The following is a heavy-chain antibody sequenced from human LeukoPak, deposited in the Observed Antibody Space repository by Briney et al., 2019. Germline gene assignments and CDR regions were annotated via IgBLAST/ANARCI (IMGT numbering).Heavy chain of an antibody. J-gene: IGHJ6*03. Sequence: ASVKVSCKGSGYTFTSYDINWVRQATGQGREWMGWTNPNSGNTGYAQKFQGRVTMTRNTSISTAYMELSSLRSEDTAVYYCARGNPGGYYYYMDVWGKGTTVTVSS. CDR3: ARGNPGGYYYYMDV. V-gene: IGHV1-8*01. CDR1: GYTFTSYD. D-gene: IGHD1-14*01. CDR2: TNPNSGNT.